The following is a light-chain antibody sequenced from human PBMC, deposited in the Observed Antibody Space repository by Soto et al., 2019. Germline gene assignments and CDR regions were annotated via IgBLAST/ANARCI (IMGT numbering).Light chain of an antibody. CDR2: EVS. Sequence: QSALTQPASVSGSPGQSITISCTGTSSDVGGYNYVSWYQQHPGKAPKLMIYEVSNRPSGVSNRFSGSKSFNTASLTISGLQAEDEADYYCSSYTSSSTPRVFGGGTKLTVL. CDR3: SSYTSSSTPRV. J-gene: IGLJ3*02. V-gene: IGLV2-14*01. CDR1: SSDVGGYNY.